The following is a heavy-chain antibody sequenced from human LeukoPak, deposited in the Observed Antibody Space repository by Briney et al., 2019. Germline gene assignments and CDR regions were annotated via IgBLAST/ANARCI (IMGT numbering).Heavy chain of an antibody. D-gene: IGHD4-17*01. Sequence: GGSLRLSCAASEFDFSTHAMTWVRRAPGKGLEWVSAISISGTKTYYADSVKGRFTISRDNSKNTLYLQMYSLRAEDTAVYYCANEIRPNDYWGQGTLVTVSS. CDR2: ISISGTKT. V-gene: IGHV3-23*01. J-gene: IGHJ4*02. CDR1: EFDFSTHA. CDR3: ANEIRPNDY.